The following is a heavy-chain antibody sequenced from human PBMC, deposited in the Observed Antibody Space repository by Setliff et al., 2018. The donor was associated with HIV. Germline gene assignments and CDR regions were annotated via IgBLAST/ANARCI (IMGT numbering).Heavy chain of an antibody. D-gene: IGHD3-10*01. CDR3: ARGRYGSGTYWGLYYYYYMDV. Sequence: SVKVSCKASGDTFSTYAITWVRQAPGQGLEWMGGIIPLVTIANYAQEFQGRVRFTADKSTSTAYMELNRLRSDDTAVYYCARGRYGSGTYWGLYYYYYMDVWGKGTTVTVAS. V-gene: IGHV1-69*10. CDR2: IIPLVTIA. J-gene: IGHJ6*03. CDR1: GDTFSTYA.